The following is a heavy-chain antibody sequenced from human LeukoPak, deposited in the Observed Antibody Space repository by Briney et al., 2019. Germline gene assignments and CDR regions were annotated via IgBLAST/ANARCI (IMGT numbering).Heavy chain of an antibody. V-gene: IGHV3-7*01. CDR2: INEDGSEK. J-gene: IGHJ4*02. CDR1: GFSFGNYW. CDR3: AKDLAFDSSGYPDY. Sequence: PGGSLRLSCAASGFSFGNYWMKWVRQDPVKGLEWVANINEDGSEKYYVDSVRGRFTISRDNSKNTLYLQMNSLRAEDTAVYYCAKDLAFDSSGYPDYWGQGTLVTVSS. D-gene: IGHD3-22*01.